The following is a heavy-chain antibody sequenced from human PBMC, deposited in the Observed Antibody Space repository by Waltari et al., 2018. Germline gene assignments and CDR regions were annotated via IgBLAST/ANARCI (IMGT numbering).Heavy chain of an antibody. CDR1: GFSLRPYN. CDR2: VSSNGAYI. Sequence: EVQLMESGGGLVKTGVPLRLFCAAAGFSLRPYNMNWVRQAPGKGLEWVSSVSSNGAYIHYADSVRGRFTISRDNAKTSLYLQMNGLRDEDTAVYYCARGGWGFYLDLWGQGALVTVSS. J-gene: IGHJ5*02. CDR3: ARGGWGFYLDL. V-gene: IGHV3-21*01. D-gene: IGHD7-27*01.